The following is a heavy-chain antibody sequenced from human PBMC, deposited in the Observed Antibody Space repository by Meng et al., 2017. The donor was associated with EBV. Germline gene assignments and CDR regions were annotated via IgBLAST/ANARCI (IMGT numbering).Heavy chain of an antibody. J-gene: IGHJ4*02. V-gene: IGHV1-69*01. Sequence: QGKLVQSGVWVKKPGSPVKVSCKTSGGPFRYYAISWVRQAPGQGLEWLGGFLPRLGAPNYAQKFHGRVKITADESTSTHYMDLSSLRSEDTAIYYCASESGRGYTPDYWGQGTLVTVSS. CDR1: GGPFRYYA. D-gene: IGHD3-10*01. CDR3: ASESGRGYTPDY. CDR2: FLPRLGAP.